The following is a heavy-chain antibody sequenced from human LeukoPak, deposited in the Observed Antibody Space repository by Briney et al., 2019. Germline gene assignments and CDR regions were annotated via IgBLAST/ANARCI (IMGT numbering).Heavy chain of an antibody. V-gene: IGHV1-69*13. CDR1: GGTFSSYA. Sequence: ASVKVSCKASGGTFSSYAISWVRQAPGQGLEWMGGIIPILGTANYAQKFQGRVTITADESTSTAYMELSSLRSEDTAVYYCARGPEWELLSFDIWGQGTMVTVSS. J-gene: IGHJ3*02. D-gene: IGHD1-26*01. CDR2: IIPILGTA. CDR3: ARGPEWELLSFDI.